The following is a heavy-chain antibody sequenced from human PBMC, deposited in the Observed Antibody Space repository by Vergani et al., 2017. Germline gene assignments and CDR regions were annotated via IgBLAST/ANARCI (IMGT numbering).Heavy chain of an antibody. D-gene: IGHD6-19*01. CDR2: ITGSGGST. J-gene: IGHJ4*02. CDR1: GFTFSFYA. Sequence: GGGLVQPGGSLRLSCAASGFTFSFYAMTWVRQAPGKGLEWVSAITGSGGSTYYADSVKGRFTISRDNSKNTLYLQMNSLRAEDTAVYYCAKAYSSDWYYFDYWGQGTLVTVSS. CDR3: AKAYSSDWYYFDY. V-gene: IGHV3-23*01.